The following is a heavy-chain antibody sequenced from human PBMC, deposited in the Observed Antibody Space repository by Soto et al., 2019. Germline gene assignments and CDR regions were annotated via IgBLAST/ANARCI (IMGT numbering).Heavy chain of an antibody. CDR1: GFTFSSYA. CDR3: ARGRFGARDYYDSSGNWFDP. Sequence: GESLKISCAASGFTFSSYAMHWVRQAPGKGLEWVAVISYDGSNKYYADSVKGRFTISRDNSKNTLYLQMNSLRAEDTAVYYCARGRFGARDYYDSSGNWFDPWGQGTLVTVSS. CDR2: ISYDGSNK. D-gene: IGHD3-22*01. V-gene: IGHV3-30-3*01. J-gene: IGHJ5*02.